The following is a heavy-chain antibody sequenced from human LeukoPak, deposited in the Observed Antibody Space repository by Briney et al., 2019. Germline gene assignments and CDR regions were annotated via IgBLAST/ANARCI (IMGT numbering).Heavy chain of an antibody. CDR2: ISSRSHYI. CDR3: TRDLSSGNPGGFDY. D-gene: IGHD3-10*01. J-gene: IGHJ4*02. Sequence: GGSLRLSCAASEFTFSRCSMNWVRQAPGKGLEWVSTISSRSHYIYYADSVKGRFTISRDNGKNSLYLQMDSLRAEDTAVYYCTRDLSSGNPGGFDYWGQGALVTVSS. CDR1: EFTFSRCS. V-gene: IGHV3-21*01.